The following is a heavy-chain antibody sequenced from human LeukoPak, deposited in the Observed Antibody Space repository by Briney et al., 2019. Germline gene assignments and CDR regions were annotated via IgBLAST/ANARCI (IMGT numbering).Heavy chain of an antibody. J-gene: IGHJ4*02. V-gene: IGHV3-30*03. Sequence: GGSLRLSCAASGFTFSNYGIHWVRQAPGKGLEWVAVISYDGNNKYYADSVRGRFTISRDNAKNTLYLQMNGLRAEDTAVYYCARGERGDYWGQGTLVTVSS. CDR2: ISYDGNNK. CDR1: GFTFSNYG. CDR3: ARGERGDY.